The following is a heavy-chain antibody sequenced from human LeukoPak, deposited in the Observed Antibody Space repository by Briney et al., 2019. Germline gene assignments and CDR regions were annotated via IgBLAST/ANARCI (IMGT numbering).Heavy chain of an antibody. Sequence: SETLSLTCTVSGGSISSGGYYWSWIRQPPGKGLEWIGEINHSGSTNYNPSLKSRVTISVDTSKNQFSLKLSSVTAADTAVYYCARGGYYGSGSSKVYYYYMDVWGKGTTVTVSS. CDR2: INHSGST. CDR3: ARGGYYGSGSSKVYYYYMDV. CDR1: GGSISSGGYY. J-gene: IGHJ6*03. V-gene: IGHV4-39*07. D-gene: IGHD3-10*01.